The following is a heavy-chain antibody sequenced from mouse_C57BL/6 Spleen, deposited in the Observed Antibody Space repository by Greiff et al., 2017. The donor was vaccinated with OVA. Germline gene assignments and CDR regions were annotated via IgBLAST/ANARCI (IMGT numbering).Heavy chain of an antibody. V-gene: IGHV5-6*01. J-gene: IGHJ4*01. CDR3: AREIYYDYDDYAMDY. CDR2: ISSGGSYT. CDR1: GFTFSSYG. D-gene: IGHD2-4*01. Sequence: EVQRVESGGDLVKPGGSLKLSCAASGFTFSSYGMSWVRQTPDKRLEWVATISSGGSYTYYPDSVKGRFTICRDNAKNTLYLQMSSLKSEDTAMYYCAREIYYDYDDYAMDYWGQGTSVTVSS.